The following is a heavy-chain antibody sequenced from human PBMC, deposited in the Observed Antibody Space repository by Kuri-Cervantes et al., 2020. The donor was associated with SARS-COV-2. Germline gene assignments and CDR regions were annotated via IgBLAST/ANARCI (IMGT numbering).Heavy chain of an antibody. Sequence: SLKISCAASGFAFDDYAMHWVRQAPGKGLEWVAGISWNSGSQGYADSVKGRLTISRDNAKNSLYLQMNSLRAEDTALYYCAKDSGAMIVIPELDAFDIRGQGTMVTVSS. V-gene: IGHV3-9*01. D-gene: IGHD3-22*01. CDR2: ISWNSGSQ. CDR3: AKDSGAMIVIPELDAFDI. J-gene: IGHJ3*02. CDR1: GFAFDDYA.